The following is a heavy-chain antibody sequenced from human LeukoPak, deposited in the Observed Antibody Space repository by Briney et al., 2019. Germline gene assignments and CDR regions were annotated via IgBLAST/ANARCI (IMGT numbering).Heavy chain of an antibody. Sequence: GGSLRLSCAASGFTFSNYFMHWVRQAPGKGLEWVADIANDGSHTFYVESVKGRFTISRDNSKNTLYLQMNSLRVEDTAVYFCARERQDTIIHSGAFDIWGQGTMVTVSS. J-gene: IGHJ3*02. CDR3: ARERQDTIIHSGAFDI. D-gene: IGHD3-10*01. CDR1: GFTFSNYF. CDR2: IANDGSHT. V-gene: IGHV3-30-3*01.